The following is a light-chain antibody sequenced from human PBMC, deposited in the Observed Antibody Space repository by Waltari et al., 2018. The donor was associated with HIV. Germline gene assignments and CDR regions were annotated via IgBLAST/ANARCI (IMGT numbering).Light chain of an antibody. CDR3: CSYAGSYTWV. CDR1: RITVGGFTY. V-gene: IGLV2-11*01. Sequence: QSALTQPRSVSGSPGQSVTISCTEPRITVGGFTYVSWFQQHPGKAPNLIIYDVTQRPSGAPDRFSASKSGNTASLTISGLQAGDEADYFCCSYAGSYTWVFGTGTELTVL. CDR2: DVT. J-gene: IGLJ3*02.